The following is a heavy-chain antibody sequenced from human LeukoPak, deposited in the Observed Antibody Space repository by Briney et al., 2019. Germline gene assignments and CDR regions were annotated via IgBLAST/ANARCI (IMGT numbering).Heavy chain of an antibody. D-gene: IGHD6-13*01. CDR1: GLTFSSYA. Sequence: GGSLRLSCAASGLTFSSYAMPWVRQAPGKGLEWVAVISYDGSNKYYADSVKGRFTISRDNSKNTLYLQMNSLRAEDTAVYYCARGVHSAGTGVDYWGQGTLVTVSS. V-gene: IGHV3-30-3*01. CDR2: ISYDGSNK. J-gene: IGHJ4*02. CDR3: ARGVHSAGTGVDY.